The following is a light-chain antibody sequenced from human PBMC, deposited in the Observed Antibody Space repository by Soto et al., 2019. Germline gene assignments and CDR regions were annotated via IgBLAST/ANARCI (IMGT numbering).Light chain of an antibody. J-gene: IGLJ2*01. CDR3: QSYDDSLSAWV. CDR2: GNS. CDR1: SSNIGARYN. V-gene: IGLV1-40*01. Sequence: QSVLTQPPSVSGAPGQRVTISCTGSSSNIGARYNVHWYQQLPGTAPKLLIYGNSNRPSGVPDRFSGSKSGTSASLAITGLQAEDEADYYCQSYDDSLSAWVFGGGTKLTVL.